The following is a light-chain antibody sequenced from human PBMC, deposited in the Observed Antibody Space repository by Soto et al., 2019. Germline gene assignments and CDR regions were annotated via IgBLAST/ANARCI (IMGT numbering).Light chain of an antibody. V-gene: IGLV2-14*01. CDR3: SSYTSTTTLV. CDR1: SSDVGTYNY. Sequence: QSALTQPTSVSGSPGQPITISCTGTSSDVGTYNYVSWYQQHPGKSPKLMIYEVTNRPSGVSNRFSGSKSGNTASLTISGLQTEDEAHYYCSSYTSTTTLVFGGGTKVTVL. J-gene: IGLJ2*01. CDR2: EVT.